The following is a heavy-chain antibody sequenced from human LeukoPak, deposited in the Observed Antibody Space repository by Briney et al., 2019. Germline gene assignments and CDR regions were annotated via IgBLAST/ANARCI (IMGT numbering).Heavy chain of an antibody. CDR1: GFTFSDYY. V-gene: IGHV3-11*04. CDR2: ISSSGSTI. D-gene: IGHD3-10*01. CDR3: ARRKGYYYGSGSYFDSENWFDP. Sequence: GGSLRPSCAASGFTFSDYYMSWIRQAPGKGLEWVSYISSSGSTIYYADSVKGRFTISRDNAKNSLYLQMNSLRAEDTAVYYCARRKGYYYGSGSYFDSENWFDPWGQGTLVTVSS. J-gene: IGHJ5*02.